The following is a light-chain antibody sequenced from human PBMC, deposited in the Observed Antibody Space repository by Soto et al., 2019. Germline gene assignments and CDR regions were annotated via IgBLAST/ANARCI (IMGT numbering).Light chain of an antibody. J-gene: IGKJ5*01. V-gene: IGKV3-20*01. CDR1: QSLTNSF. Sequence: EFGLTQSPGTLSLSQGERATLSCRASQSLTNSFIAWYQQRPGQAPRLLIYDTSSRASGIPDRFSGSGSGTDFTLTISRLEPEDFAVYYCQQYANSPITFGQGTRLENK. CDR2: DTS. CDR3: QQYANSPIT.